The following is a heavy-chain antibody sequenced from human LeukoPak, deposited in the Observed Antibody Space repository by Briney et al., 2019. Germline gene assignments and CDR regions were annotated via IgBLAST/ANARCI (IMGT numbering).Heavy chain of an antibody. CDR3: ARVRNLAVDYDSSGYYYGLDY. CDR2: INPNSGGT. V-gene: IGHV1-2*02. CDR1: GYTFTGYY. Sequence: ASVKVSCKASGYTFTGYYMQWVRQAPGQGLEWMGWINPNSGGTNYAQKLQGRVTMTTDTSTSTAYMELRSLRSDDTAVYYCARVRNLAVDYDSSGYYYGLDYWGQGTLVTVSS. J-gene: IGHJ4*02. D-gene: IGHD3-22*01.